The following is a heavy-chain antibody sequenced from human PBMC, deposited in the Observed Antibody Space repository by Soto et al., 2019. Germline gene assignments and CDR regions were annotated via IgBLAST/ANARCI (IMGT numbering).Heavy chain of an antibody. Sequence: ASVKVSCKASGYTFTGYYMHWVRQAPGQGLEWMGWINPNSGGTNYAQKFQGWATMTRDTSISTAYMELSRLRSDDTAVYYCARAYDYYYGMDVWGQGTTVTVS. J-gene: IGHJ6*02. V-gene: IGHV1-2*04. D-gene: IGHD2-8*01. CDR1: GYTFTGYY. CDR2: INPNSGGT. CDR3: ARAYDYYYGMDV.